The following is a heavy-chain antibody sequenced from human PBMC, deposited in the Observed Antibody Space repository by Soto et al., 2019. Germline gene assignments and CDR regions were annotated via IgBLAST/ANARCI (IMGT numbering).Heavy chain of an antibody. CDR1: GFTFRSYS. V-gene: IGHV3-21*01. CDR2: ISSSSSYI. Sequence: GGSLRLSCAASGFTFRSYSMNWVRHAPGKGLGWVSSISSSSSYIYYADSVKGRFTISRDNAKNSLYLQMNSLRAEDTAVYYCARDLPRPNNHWGQGTLVTVSS. CDR3: ARDLPRPNNH. J-gene: IGHJ5*02.